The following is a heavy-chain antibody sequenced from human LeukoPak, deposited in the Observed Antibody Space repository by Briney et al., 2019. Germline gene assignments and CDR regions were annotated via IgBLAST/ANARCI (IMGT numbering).Heavy chain of an antibody. V-gene: IGHV3-21*01. Sequence: GSLRLSCAASGFTFSSYSMNWVRQAPGKGLEWVSSISSSSSYIYYADSVKGRFTISRDNAKNSLYLQMNSLRAEDTAVYYCARGGGDIVATYSDYWGQGTLVTVSS. CDR2: ISSSSSYI. D-gene: IGHD5-12*01. CDR3: ARGGGDIVATYSDY. CDR1: GFTFSSYS. J-gene: IGHJ4*02.